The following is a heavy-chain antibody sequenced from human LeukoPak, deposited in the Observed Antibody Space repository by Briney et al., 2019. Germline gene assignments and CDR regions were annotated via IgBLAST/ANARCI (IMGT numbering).Heavy chain of an antibody. J-gene: IGHJ3*02. CDR1: GFTFSDYI. Sequence: GSLSLSCAASGFTFSDYILDWVRQAPGKGLEWVGRIRRGANSYTTEYAASVKGRFTISRDDSKNSLYLHMNSLKTEDTAVYHCSRDGGEGGNSAFDIWGQGTMVTVSS. CDR3: SRDGGEGGNSAFDI. V-gene: IGHV3-72*01. CDR2: IRRGANSYTT. D-gene: IGHD3-16*01.